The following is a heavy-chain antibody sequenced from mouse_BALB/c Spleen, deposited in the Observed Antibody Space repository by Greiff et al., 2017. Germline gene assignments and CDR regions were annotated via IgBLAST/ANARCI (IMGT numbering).Heavy chain of an antibody. J-gene: IGHJ1*01. CDR2: ISNGGGST. CDR1: GFTFSSYT. CDR3: ARRAYGSSHWYFDV. V-gene: IGHV5-12-2*01. Sequence: EVQGVESGGGLVQPGGSLKLSCAASGFTFSSYTMSWVRQTPEKRLEWVAYISNGGGSTYYPDTVKGRFTISRDNAKNTLYLQMSSLKSEDTAMYYCARRAYGSSHWYFDVWGAGTTVTVSS. D-gene: IGHD1-1*01.